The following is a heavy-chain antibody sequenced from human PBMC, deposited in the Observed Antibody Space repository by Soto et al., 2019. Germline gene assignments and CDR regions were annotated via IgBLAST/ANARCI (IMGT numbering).Heavy chain of an antibody. V-gene: IGHV4-39*01. CDR3: ARLSLESHNWFDP. CDR2: IYYSGST. J-gene: IGHJ5*02. CDR1: GGSISSSSYY. Sequence: SETLSLTCTVSGGSISSSSYYWGWIRQPPGKGLEWIGSIYYSGSTYYNPSLKSRVTISVDTSKNQFSLKLSSVTAADTAVYYCARLSLESHNWFDPWGQGTLVTVSS.